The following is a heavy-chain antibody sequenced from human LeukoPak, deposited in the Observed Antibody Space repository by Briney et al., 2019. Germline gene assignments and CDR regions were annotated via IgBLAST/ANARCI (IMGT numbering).Heavy chain of an antibody. CDR3: AKDPDYYDSRAEPDTFDY. CDR1: EFTFSNYA. CDR2: MLYDGRNK. V-gene: IGHV3-30*04. D-gene: IGHD3-22*01. Sequence: PGGSLRLSCAASEFTFSNYAMHWVRQAPGKGLEWVAVMLYDGRNKYYADSVKGRFTISRDNSKNTLYLQMNSLRAEDTAVYYCAKDPDYYDSRAEPDTFDYWGRGTLVTVSS. J-gene: IGHJ4*02.